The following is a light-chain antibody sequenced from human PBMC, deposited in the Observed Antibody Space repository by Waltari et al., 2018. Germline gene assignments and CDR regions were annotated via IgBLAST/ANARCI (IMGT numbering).Light chain of an antibody. CDR2: AVS. CDR1: QSVSRT. Sequence: EIVLPQSPGTLSLAPGDRATLSGRASQSVSRTLAWYQQKPGQAPSILSYAVSTRATGIPDRFSGSGAGTDFSLTISRLEPEDFAVYYCQHYVRLPATFGQGTKVEIK. V-gene: IGKV3-20*01. CDR3: QHYVRLPAT. J-gene: IGKJ1*01.